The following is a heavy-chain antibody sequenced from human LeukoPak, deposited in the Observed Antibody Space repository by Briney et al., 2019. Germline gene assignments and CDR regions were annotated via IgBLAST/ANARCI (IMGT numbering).Heavy chain of an antibody. Sequence: ASVKVSCKASGYTFINYDINWVRQATGQGLEWMGYMNPNNDNIGYAQKFQGRVTMTRDTSISTVFMELSNLRSEDTAVYYCARGDSKYGGTDCWGQGTLVTVSS. CDR1: GYTFINYD. D-gene: IGHD4-23*01. J-gene: IGHJ4*02. CDR2: MNPNNDNI. V-gene: IGHV1-8*01. CDR3: ARGDSKYGGTDC.